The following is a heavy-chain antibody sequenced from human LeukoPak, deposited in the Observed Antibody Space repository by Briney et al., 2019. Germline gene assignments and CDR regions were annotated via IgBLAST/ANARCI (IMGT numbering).Heavy chain of an antibody. Sequence: KASETLSLTCTVSGGSISSYYWSWIRQPAGKGLEWIGRIYTSGSTDYNPSLKSRVTISVDTSKNQFSLKLSSVTAADTAVYYCARLRYCSSTSCGYWGQGTLVTVSS. CDR3: ARLRYCSSTSCGY. CDR1: GGSISSYY. V-gene: IGHV4-4*07. D-gene: IGHD2-2*01. CDR2: IYTSGST. J-gene: IGHJ4*02.